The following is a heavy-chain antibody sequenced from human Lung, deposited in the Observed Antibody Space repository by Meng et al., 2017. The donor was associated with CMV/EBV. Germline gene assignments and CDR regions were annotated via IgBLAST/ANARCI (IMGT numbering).Heavy chain of an antibody. CDR3: ARQIGNAAHDAFDI. Sequence: XVSXKGSGYSFTSYWIGWVRQMPGKGLEWMGIIYPSDSDTRYSPSFQGQVTISADKSISTAYLQWSSLKASGTAMYYCARQIGNAAHDAFDIWVQGTXVNGSS. D-gene: IGHD2-15*01. J-gene: IGHJ3*02. CDR2: IYPSDSDT. CDR1: GYSFTSYW. V-gene: IGHV5-51*01.